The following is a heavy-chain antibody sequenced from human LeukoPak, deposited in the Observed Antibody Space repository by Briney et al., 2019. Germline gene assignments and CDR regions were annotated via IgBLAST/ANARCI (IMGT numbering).Heavy chain of an antibody. CDR2: ISYDGSNK. CDR3: ARDTSAPSDFGVVIFFDY. CDR1: GFTFSSYA. Sequence: GGCLRLSCAASGFTFSSYAMHWVRQAPGKGLEWVAVISYDGSNKYYADSVKGRFTISRDNSKNTLYLQMNSLRAEDTAVYYCARDTSAPSDFGVVIFFDYWGQGTLVTVSS. V-gene: IGHV3-30-3*01. J-gene: IGHJ4*02. D-gene: IGHD3-3*01.